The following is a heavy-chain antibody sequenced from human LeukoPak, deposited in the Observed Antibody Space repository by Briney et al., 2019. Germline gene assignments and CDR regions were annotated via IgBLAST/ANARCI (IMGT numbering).Heavy chain of an antibody. J-gene: IGHJ5*02. CDR3: ARDLRVRAGYRFDP. D-gene: IGHD5-24*01. CDR2: IYSGGST. CDR1: GFTVSSNY. Sequence: GGSLRLSCAASGFTVSSNYMSWVRQAPGKGLEGVAVIYSGGSTYYADSVKGRFTISRDNSKTTLYLQMNSLRAEDTAVYYCARDLRVRAGYRFDPWGQGTLVTVSS. V-gene: IGHV3-66*01.